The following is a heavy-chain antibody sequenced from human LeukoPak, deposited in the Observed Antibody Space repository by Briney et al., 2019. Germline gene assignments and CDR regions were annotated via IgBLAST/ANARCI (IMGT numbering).Heavy chain of an antibody. CDR3: ARVKLMVQNLRDCSSTSCRGAFDI. Sequence: LAGGSLRLSCAASGFTFSSYAMSWVRQAPGKGLEWVSAISGSGGSTYYADSVKGRFTISRDNSKNTLYLQMNSLRAEDTAVYYCARVKLMVQNLRDCSSTSCRGAFDIWGQGTMVTVSS. CDR1: GFTFSSYA. D-gene: IGHD2-2*01. CDR2: ISGSGGST. J-gene: IGHJ3*02. V-gene: IGHV3-23*01.